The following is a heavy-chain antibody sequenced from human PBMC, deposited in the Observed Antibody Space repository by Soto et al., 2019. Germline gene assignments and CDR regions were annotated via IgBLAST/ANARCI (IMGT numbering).Heavy chain of an antibody. D-gene: IGHD6-19*01. CDR1: GFTFRSYA. V-gene: IGHV3-30*04. CDR2: IAYDGRNK. J-gene: IGHJ4*02. CDR3: AKDSWRRGVAVAPSN. Sequence: PGGSLRLSCAASGFTFRSYAMHWVRQAPGKGLEWVAVIAYDGRNKYYADAVKGRFTISRDNSKNTLYLQMNSLRIEDTAVYYCAKDSWRRGVAVAPSNWGQGTLVTVSS.